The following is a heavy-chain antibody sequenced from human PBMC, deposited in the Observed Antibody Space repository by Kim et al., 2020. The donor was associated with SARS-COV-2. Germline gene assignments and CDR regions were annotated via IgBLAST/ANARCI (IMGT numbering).Heavy chain of an antibody. V-gene: IGHV3-21*01. CDR2: ISSSSSYI. J-gene: IGHJ6*02. D-gene: IGHD6-13*01. Sequence: GGSLRLSCAASGFTFSSYSMNWVRQAPGKGLEWVSSISSSSSYIYYADSVKGRFTISRDNAKNSLYLQMNSLRAEDTAVYYCARDRDSSNPYYYYGMDVWGQGTTVTVSS. CDR1: GFTFSSYS. CDR3: ARDRDSSNPYYYYGMDV.